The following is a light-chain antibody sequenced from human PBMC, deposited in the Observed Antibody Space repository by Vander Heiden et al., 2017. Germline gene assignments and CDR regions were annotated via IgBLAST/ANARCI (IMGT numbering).Light chain of an antibody. CDR3: QQYNNWPQT. V-gene: IGKV3D-15*01. CDR1: QSVSST. J-gene: IGKJ1*01. Sequence: EIVMTQPPATLSVSPGERVTLSCRASQSVSSTLAWYQQKPGQAPRPLIYGPATRATGIPARFSGSGSGTEFTLTISSPQSEDFAVYYCQQYNNWPQTFGQGTKVEIK. CDR2: GPA.